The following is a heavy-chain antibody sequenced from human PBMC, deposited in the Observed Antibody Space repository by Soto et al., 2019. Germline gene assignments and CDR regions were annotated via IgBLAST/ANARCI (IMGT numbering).Heavy chain of an antibody. D-gene: IGHD2-2*01. J-gene: IGHJ5*02. CDR1: GYAFTSYD. Sequence: ASVKVSCKASGYAFTSYDINWVRRATGQGLEWKGWMNPNSGNTGYAQKFQGRVTMTRNTSISTAYMELSSLRSEDTAVYYCARDPVPAAIKKIFDWFDPWGQGTLVTVSS. CDR3: ARDPVPAAIKKIFDWFDP. CDR2: MNPNSGNT. V-gene: IGHV1-8*01.